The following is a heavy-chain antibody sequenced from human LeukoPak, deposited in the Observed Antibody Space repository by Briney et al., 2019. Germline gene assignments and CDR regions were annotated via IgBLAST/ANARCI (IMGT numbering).Heavy chain of an antibody. J-gene: IGHJ6*02. CDR1: GFTFSSYA. D-gene: IGHD6-19*01. V-gene: IGHV3-23*01. Sequence: GGSLRLSCAASGFTFSSYAMSWVRQAPGKGLQWVSAISGSGGSTYYVDSVKGRFTISRDNSKNTLYLQMNSLRAEDTAVYYCAKDHSAVAGYYGMDVWGQGTTVTVSS. CDR3: AKDHSAVAGYYGMDV. CDR2: ISGSGGST.